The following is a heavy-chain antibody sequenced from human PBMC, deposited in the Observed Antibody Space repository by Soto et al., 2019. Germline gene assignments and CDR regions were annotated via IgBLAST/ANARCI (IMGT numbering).Heavy chain of an antibody. CDR1: GYSFTSNW. CDR2: IDPRDSYT. Sequence: GESLKISCRGSGYSFTSNWISWVRQMPGKGLEWMGRIDPRDSYTNYSPSFQGHVTISTDKSISTAYLQWSSLEASDTAMYYCARLRTAATGSDFDFWGPGTLVTVSS. D-gene: IGHD6-13*01. CDR3: ARLRTAATGSDFDF. J-gene: IGHJ4*02. V-gene: IGHV5-10-1*01.